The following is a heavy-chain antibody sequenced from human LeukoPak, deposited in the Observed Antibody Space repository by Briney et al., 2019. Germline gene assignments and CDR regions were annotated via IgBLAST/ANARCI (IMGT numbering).Heavy chain of an antibody. CDR2: ISGSGGST. V-gene: IGHV3-23*01. D-gene: IGHD1-1*01. CDR1: GFTFSSYA. Sequence: GGSLRLSCAASGFTFSSYAMSWVRQAPGKGLEWVSTISGSGGSTYYAGSVKGRFTISRDNSKNTLYLQMNSLRAEDTAVYYCAKPLFFQLETPFDYWGQGTLVTVSS. J-gene: IGHJ4*02. CDR3: AKPLFFQLETPFDY.